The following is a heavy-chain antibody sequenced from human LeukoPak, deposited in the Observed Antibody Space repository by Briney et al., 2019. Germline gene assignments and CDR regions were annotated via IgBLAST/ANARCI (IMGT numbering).Heavy chain of an antibody. CDR1: GGSISSGSYY. J-gene: IGHJ1*01. CDR3: ARAEINVYSRY. CDR2: IYTSGST. V-gene: IGHV4-61*02. Sequence: PSETLSLTCTVSGGSISSGSYYWSWIRQPAGKGLEWIGRIYTSGSTNYNPSLKSRVTISVDTSKNQFSLKLSSVTAADTAVYYCARAEINVYSRYWGQGIAVIVSS. D-gene: IGHD6-13*01.